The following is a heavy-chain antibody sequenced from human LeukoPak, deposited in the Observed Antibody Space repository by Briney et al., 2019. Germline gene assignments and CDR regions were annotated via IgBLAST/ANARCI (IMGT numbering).Heavy chain of an antibody. V-gene: IGHV3-30-3*01. D-gene: IGHD3-10*01. CDR2: ISYDGSNK. CDR1: GFTFSSYA. Sequence: GGSQRLSCAASGFTFSSYAMHWVRQAPGKGLEWVAVISYDGSNKYYADSVKGRFTISRDNSKNTLYLQMNSLRAEDTAVYYCARDLSPRPPLYYFDYWGQGTLVTVSS. CDR3: ARDLSPRPPLYYFDY. J-gene: IGHJ4*02.